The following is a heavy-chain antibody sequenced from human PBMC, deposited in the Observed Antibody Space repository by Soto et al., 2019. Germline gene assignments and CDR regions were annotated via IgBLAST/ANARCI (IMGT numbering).Heavy chain of an antibody. CDR2: IYYSGST. CDR1: GGSVSSGSYY. J-gene: IGHJ6*02. CDR3: ARDDGDVDYYYGMDV. D-gene: IGHD7-27*01. Sequence: SETLSLTCTVSGGSVSSGSYYWSWIRQPPGKGLEWIGYIYYSGSTNYNPSLKSRVTISVDTSKNQFSLKLSSVTAADTAVYYCARDDGDVDYYYGMDVWGQGTTVTVSS. V-gene: IGHV4-61*01.